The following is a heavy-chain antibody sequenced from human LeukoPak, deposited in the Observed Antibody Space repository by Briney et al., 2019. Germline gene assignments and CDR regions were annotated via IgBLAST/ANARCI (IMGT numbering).Heavy chain of an antibody. J-gene: IGHJ4*02. D-gene: IGHD2-2*01. V-gene: IGHV4-4*07. CDR3: AREYQLLNPLLDY. CDR2: IYTSGST. Sequence: PSETLSPTCTVSGGSISSYYWSWIRQPAGKGLEWIGRIYTSGSTNCNPSLKSRVTMSVGTSKNQFSLKLSSVTAADTAVYYCAREYQLLNPLLDYWGQGTLVTVSS. CDR1: GGSISSYY.